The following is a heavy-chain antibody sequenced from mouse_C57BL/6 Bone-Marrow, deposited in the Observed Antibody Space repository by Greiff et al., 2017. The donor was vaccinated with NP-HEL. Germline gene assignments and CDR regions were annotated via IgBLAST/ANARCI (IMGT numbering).Heavy chain of an antibody. CDR1: GFTFSNYW. Sequence: EVKLVESGGGLVQPGGSMKLSCVASGFTFSNYWMNWVRQSPEKGLEWVAQIRLKSDNYATHYAESVKGRFTISRADSKSSVDLQKNNLRAEDTGIYYCTLYGSSYNDYWGQGTTLTVSS. CDR3: TLYGSSYNDY. D-gene: IGHD1-1*01. CDR2: IRLKSDNYAT. J-gene: IGHJ2*01. V-gene: IGHV6-3*01.